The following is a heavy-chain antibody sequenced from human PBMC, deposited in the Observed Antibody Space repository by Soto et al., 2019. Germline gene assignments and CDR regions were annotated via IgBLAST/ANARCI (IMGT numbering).Heavy chain of an antibody. V-gene: IGHV3-7*01. Sequence: EVQLVESGGGLVQPGGSLRLSCVDSGFTFSSYWMSWVRQAPVKGLEWVGNIKQDGSEENYVDSVKGRFTISRDNAKNSMYLPMNRLRAEDTAVYYCARIAASGRGWDVWGQGTTVVVSS. J-gene: IGHJ6*02. CDR3: ARIAASGRGWDV. CDR2: IKQDGSEE. CDR1: GFTFSSYW. D-gene: IGHD6-13*01.